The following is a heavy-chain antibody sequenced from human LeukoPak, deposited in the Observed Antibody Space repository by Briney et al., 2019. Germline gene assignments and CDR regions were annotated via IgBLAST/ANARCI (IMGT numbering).Heavy chain of an antibody. J-gene: IGHJ5*02. CDR2: INHSGSI. D-gene: IGHD3-9*01. Sequence: SETLSLTCAVYGGSFSGYYWNWIRQPPGKGLEWIGEINHSGSINYNSSLKSRVTISVDTSKNQFSLKLSSVTAADTAVYYCARVVRDYDILTGSTRSWFDPWGQGTLVTVSS. CDR3: ARVVRDYDILTGSTRSWFDP. CDR1: GGSFSGYY. V-gene: IGHV4-34*01.